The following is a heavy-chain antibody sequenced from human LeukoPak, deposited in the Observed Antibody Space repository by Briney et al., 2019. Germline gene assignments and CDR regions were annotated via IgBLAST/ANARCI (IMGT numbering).Heavy chain of an antibody. CDR2: IYYSGST. V-gene: IGHV4-59*01. Sequence: SETLSLTCTVSGGSISSYYWSWIRQPPGKGLEWIGYIYYSGSTNYNPSLKSRVTISVDTSKNQFSLKLSSVTAADTAVYYCARVSYGDYMVKLDPWGQGTLVTVSS. J-gene: IGHJ5*02. D-gene: IGHD4-17*01. CDR1: GGSISSYY. CDR3: ARVSYGDYMVKLDP.